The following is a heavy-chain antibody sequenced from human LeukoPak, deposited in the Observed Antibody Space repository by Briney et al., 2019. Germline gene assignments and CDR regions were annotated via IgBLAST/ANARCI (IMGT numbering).Heavy chain of an antibody. CDR3: ARVYSSGFYQIDY. Sequence: SVKVSCKASGGTFSSYAISWVRQAPGQGLEWMGGITPIFGTANYAQKFQGRVTITADESTSTAYMELSSLRSEDTAVYYCARVYSSGFYQIDYWGQGTLVTVSS. D-gene: IGHD6-19*01. V-gene: IGHV1-69*13. CDR2: ITPIFGTA. CDR1: GGTFSSYA. J-gene: IGHJ4*02.